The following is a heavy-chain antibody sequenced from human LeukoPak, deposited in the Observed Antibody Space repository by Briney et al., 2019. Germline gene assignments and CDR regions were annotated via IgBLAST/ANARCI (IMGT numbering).Heavy chain of an antibody. V-gene: IGHV3-53*01. J-gene: IGHJ4*02. CDR1: GGSISSDY. CDR3: ARTQPLDYDILTGYYGDYFDY. CDR2: IYSGGST. Sequence: ETLSLTCTVSGGSISSDYWSWVRQAPGKGLEWVSVIYSGGSTYYADSVKGRFTISRDNSKNTLYLQMNSLRAEDTAVYYCARTQPLDYDILTGYYGDYFDYWGQGTLVTVSS. D-gene: IGHD3-9*01.